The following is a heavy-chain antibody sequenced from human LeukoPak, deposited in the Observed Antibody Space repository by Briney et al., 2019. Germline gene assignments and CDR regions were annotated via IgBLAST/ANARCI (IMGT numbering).Heavy chain of an antibody. CDR2: ISRGSSYI. J-gene: IGHJ4*02. D-gene: IGHD6-19*01. CDR3: ARDSAVTGIDFDF. Sequence: GGSLRLSCAASGFIFSSYSINWVRQAPGKGLEWVSSISRGSSYIYYADSVKGRFTISRDNAKNSLYLQMNNPRAEDTAVYYCARDSAVTGIDFDFWGQGTLVTVSS. CDR1: GFIFSSYS. V-gene: IGHV3-21*01.